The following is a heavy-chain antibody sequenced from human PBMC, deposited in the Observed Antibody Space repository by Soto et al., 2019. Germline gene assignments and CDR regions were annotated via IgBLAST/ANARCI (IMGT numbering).Heavy chain of an antibody. J-gene: IGHJ4*02. V-gene: IGHV3-74*01. CDR3: ERDGDGDYPVDY. CDR2: ITNDGRST. CDR1: GFTFSRYW. Sequence: EVQLVESGGGLVQPGVSLRLSCAASGFTFSRYWMHWVRQGPGKGLVWVARITNDGRSTGYADSVKGRFTISRDNAKNTLYLQINSLRAEDTAVYYCERDGDGDYPVDYWGQGTLVTVSS. D-gene: IGHD4-17*01.